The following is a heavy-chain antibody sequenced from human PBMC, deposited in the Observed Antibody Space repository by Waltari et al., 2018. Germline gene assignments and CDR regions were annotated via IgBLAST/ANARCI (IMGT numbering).Heavy chain of an antibody. J-gene: IGHJ6*02. CDR3: ALGGDYVNYYGMDV. V-gene: IGHV4-34*01. Sequence: QVQLQQWGAGLLKPSETLSLTCAVYGGSFSGYYWSWIRQPPGQGLEWLGEINHSGSTNNSPSLKSRVTISVDTSKNQFSLKLSSVTAADTAVYYCALGGDYVNYYGMDVWGQGTTVTVSS. D-gene: IGHD4-17*01. CDR2: INHSGST. CDR1: GGSFSGYY.